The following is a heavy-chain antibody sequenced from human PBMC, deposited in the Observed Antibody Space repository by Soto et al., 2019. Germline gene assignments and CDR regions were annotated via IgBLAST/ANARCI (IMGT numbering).Heavy chain of an antibody. CDR2: VSYDGSNE. J-gene: IGHJ4*02. CDR1: GFTFSNYG. CDR3: ARESEDLTSNFDY. Sequence: QVQLVESGGGVVQPGRSLRLSCAASGFTFSNYGMHWVRQAPGKGLEWVAFVSYDGSNEYYADSVKGRFTVSRDNTKNTLYLQMNSLRAEDSAVYYCARESEDLTSNFDYWGQGTLVTVSS. V-gene: IGHV3-30*03.